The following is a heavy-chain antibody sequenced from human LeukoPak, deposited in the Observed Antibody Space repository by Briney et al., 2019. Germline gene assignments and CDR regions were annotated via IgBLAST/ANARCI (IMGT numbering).Heavy chain of an antibody. J-gene: IGHJ4*02. V-gene: IGHV4-4*07. CDR1: GGSISNYH. D-gene: IGHD6-19*01. CDR2: IHTSGST. Sequence: SETLSLTCTVSGGSISNYHWSWIRQPAGKGLGGIGQIHTSGSTNYNPPLKSRVTMSIDTTEDQVSLTIRSVTAADTAFYYCARRYISSGWSFDYWGQGTLVTVSS. CDR3: ARRYISSGWSFDY.